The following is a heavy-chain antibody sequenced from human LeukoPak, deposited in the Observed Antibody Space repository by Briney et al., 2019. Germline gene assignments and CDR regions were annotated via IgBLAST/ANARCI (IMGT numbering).Heavy chain of an antibody. J-gene: IGHJ3*02. CDR2: ISTTSSYI. Sequence: PGGSLRLSCVASGFTLFSYSINWVRQAPGKGLEWVSCISTTSSYIFYADSVRGRFTISRDNAKNSLYLQMDSLRAEDTAVYYCARGGIITSYAFEIWGQGTMVTVSS. CDR3: ARGGIITSYAFEI. CDR1: GFTLFSYS. V-gene: IGHV3-21*01. D-gene: IGHD1-26*01.